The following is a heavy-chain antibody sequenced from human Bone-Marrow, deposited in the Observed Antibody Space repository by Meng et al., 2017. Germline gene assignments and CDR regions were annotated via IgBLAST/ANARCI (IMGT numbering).Heavy chain of an antibody. J-gene: IGHJ4*02. Sequence: EVALVGSGGRFVQPGGSLRLSCEASGFTFSSYDMHWVRQATGKGLEWVSAIGTAGDTYYPGSVKGRFTISRENAKNSLYLQMNSLRAGDTAVYYCARLVVVAAIDYWGQGTLVTVSS. D-gene: IGHD2-15*01. CDR2: IGTAGDT. CDR3: ARLVVVAAIDY. CDR1: GFTFSSYD. V-gene: IGHV3-13*01.